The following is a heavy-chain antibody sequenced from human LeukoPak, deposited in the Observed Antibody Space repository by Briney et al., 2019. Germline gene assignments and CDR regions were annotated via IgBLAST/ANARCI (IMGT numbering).Heavy chain of an antibody. V-gene: IGHV2-5*01. CDR1: GFSLSTSGVG. CDR3: AHTYCTSTTCHLFDY. D-gene: IGHD2-2*01. CDR2: IYWNDDK. J-gene: IGHJ4*02. Sequence: SGPTLVKPTQTLTLTCTFSGFSLSTSGVGVGWIRQPPGKALEWLALIYWNDDKRYSPSLKSRVTITKNTSKNQAVLTMTDMDPVDTATYYCAHTYCTSTTCHLFDYWGQGTLSPSPQ.